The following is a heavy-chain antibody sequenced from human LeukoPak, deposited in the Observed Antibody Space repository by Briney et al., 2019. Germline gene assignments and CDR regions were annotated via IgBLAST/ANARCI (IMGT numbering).Heavy chain of an antibody. V-gene: IGHV4-39*02. CDR1: GDSIISSTYY. J-gene: IGHJ4*02. D-gene: IGHD3-22*01. Sequence: SETLSLTCTVSGDSIISSTYYWGWIRQPPGKGLEWIGSIYYSGSTYYNPSLKSRVTISVDTSKNQFSLKLSSVTAADTAVYYCARDRHFLYYYDSSGDYWGQGTLVTVSS. CDR3: ARDRHFLYYYDSSGDY. CDR2: IYYSGST.